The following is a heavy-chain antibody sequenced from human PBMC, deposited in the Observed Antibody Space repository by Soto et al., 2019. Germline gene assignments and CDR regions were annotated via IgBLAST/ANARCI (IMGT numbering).Heavy chain of an antibody. J-gene: IGHJ6*02. CDR1: GGTFSSYA. CDR2: IIPIFGTA. D-gene: IGHD3-3*01. V-gene: IGHV1-69*13. CDR3: AREKFLEWLSYGMDV. Sequence: SVKVSCKASGGTFSSYAISWVRQAPGQGLEWMGGIIPIFGTANYAQKFQGRVTITADESTSTAYMELSSLRSEDTAVYYCAREKFLEWLSYGMDVWGQGTTVTVSS.